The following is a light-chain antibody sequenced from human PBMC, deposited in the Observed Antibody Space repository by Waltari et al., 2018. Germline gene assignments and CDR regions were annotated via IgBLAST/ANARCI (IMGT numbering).Light chain of an antibody. CDR1: PGISSY. V-gene: IGKV1-8*01. CDR2: AAS. Sequence: AIRMTQSPSSLSASTGYRVTITCRASPGISSYLAWYQQKPGKAPQLLIYAASTLQSGVPSRFSGSGSGTDFTLTISCLQSEDFATYYCQQYYSYPRTFGQGTR. CDR3: QQYYSYPRT. J-gene: IGKJ5*01.